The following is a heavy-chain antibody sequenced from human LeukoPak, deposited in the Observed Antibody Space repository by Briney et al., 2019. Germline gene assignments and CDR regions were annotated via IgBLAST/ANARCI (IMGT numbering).Heavy chain of an antibody. D-gene: IGHD3-22*01. Sequence: PSETLSLTCTVSGGSISSSSYYWGWIRQPPGKGLEWFGSTYYSGSTYYNPSLKSRVTISVDTSKNQFSLKLSSVTAADTAVYYCARGPFYYDRGGAFDYWGQGTLVTVSS. V-gene: IGHV4-39*01. CDR3: ARGPFYYDRGGAFDY. CDR1: GGSISSSSYY. J-gene: IGHJ4*02. CDR2: TYYSGST.